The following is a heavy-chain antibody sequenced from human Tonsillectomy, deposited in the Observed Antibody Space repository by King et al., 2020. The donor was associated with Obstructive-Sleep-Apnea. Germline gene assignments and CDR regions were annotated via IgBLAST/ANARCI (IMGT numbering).Heavy chain of an antibody. J-gene: IGHJ6*02. Sequence: VQLVESGGGLVQPGGSLRLSCAAFGFSLSSYSMNWVRQAPGKGLEWVSYISSRSSTIYYADSVKGRFTISRDNAKNSLYLQMNSLRVEDTAIYYCARDEVLEYGVHGMDVWGQGTTVTVSS. CDR3: ARDEVLEYGVHGMDV. D-gene: IGHD6-6*01. CDR1: GFSLSSYS. V-gene: IGHV3-48*04. CDR2: ISSRSSTI.